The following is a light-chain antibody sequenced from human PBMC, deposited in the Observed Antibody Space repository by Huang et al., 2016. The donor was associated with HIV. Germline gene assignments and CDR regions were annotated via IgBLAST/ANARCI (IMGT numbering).Light chain of an antibody. CDR2: GAS. CDR3: QQYNNRYT. CDR1: QSISSN. Sequence: IVMTQSPATLSVSPGERATLSCRASQSISSNLAWYQQKPGQAPRLLIYGASTRATGIPARVSGSWSGTEFTLTISSLQSEDFAVYYCQQYNNRYTFGQGTKLEIK. V-gene: IGKV3-15*01. J-gene: IGKJ2*01.